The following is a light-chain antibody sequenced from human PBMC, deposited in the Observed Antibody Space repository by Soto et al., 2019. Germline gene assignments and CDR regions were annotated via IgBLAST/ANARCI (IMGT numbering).Light chain of an antibody. J-gene: IGKJ2*01. CDR1: QSVSSN. CDR2: DAS. Sequence: EILMTQSPVTLSVSPGERVTLSCRASQSVSSNLAWYQQKPGQSPRLLIYDASTRATGIPGRFSGSGSGTEFTLTISSLQSEDFAVYYCQHYIHWPHTFAQGTKLEIK. V-gene: IGKV3-15*01. CDR3: QHYIHWPHT.